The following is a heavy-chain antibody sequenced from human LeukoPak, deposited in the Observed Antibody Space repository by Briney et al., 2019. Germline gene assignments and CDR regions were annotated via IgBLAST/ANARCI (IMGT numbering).Heavy chain of an antibody. Sequence: SVKVSCKASGGTFSSYAISWVRQAPGQGLEWMGGIIPIFGTANYAQKFQGRVTITADESTSTAYMELSSLRSEDKAVYYCARRGYSYGLVSYFDYWGQGTLVTVSS. CDR1: GGTFSSYA. V-gene: IGHV1-69*13. CDR3: ARRGYSYGLVSYFDY. J-gene: IGHJ4*02. CDR2: IIPIFGTA. D-gene: IGHD5-18*01.